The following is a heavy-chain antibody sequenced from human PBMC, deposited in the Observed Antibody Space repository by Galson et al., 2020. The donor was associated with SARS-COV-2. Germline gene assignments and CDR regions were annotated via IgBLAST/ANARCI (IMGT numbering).Heavy chain of an antibody. D-gene: IGHD5-12*01. CDR1: GYTFTGYY. Sequence: SCKASGYTFTGYYMHWVRQAPAQGLEWMGIINPICCCTTYAQKFQGRVTMNRDTSTSTVYMQLSSLRSEETAVYYCARDSQGRKDYDYIIVWGQGTLVTGSS. CDR3: ARDSQGRKDYDYIIV. J-gene: IGHJ4*02. CDR2: INPICCCT. V-gene: IGHV1-46*01.